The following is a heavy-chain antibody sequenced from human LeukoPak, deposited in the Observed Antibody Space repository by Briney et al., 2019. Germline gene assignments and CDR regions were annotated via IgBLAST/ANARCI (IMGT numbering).Heavy chain of an antibody. Sequence: GGSLRLSCEASGFTLSSYVMGWVRQAPGKGLEWVAVVSYDGSNKYYADSVKGRFTISRDNSKNTLYLQMNSLRPEDAAVYYCANLPLWGQGTLVTVSS. CDR1: GFTLSSYV. CDR2: VSYDGSNK. CDR3: ANLPL. J-gene: IGHJ4*02. V-gene: IGHV3-30*18.